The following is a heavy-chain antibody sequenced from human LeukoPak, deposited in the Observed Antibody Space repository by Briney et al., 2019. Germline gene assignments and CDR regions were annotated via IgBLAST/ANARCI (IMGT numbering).Heavy chain of an antibody. CDR1: GDSFSSDSAA. CDR3: ARAVAGTEGWFNS. J-gene: IGHJ5*01. Sequence: SQTLSLTCAISGDSFSSDSAAWNWIRQSPSRGLEWLGRTYYRSKWYNVYSAFVKSRIIINPDTSKNQFSLQLNSVTPEDTAVYYCARAVAGTEGWFNSWGQGTLVTVSS. CDR2: TYYRSKWYN. V-gene: IGHV6-1*01. D-gene: IGHD1-1*01.